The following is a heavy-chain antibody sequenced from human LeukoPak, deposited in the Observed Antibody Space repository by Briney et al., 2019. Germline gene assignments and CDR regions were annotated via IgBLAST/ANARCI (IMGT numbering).Heavy chain of an antibody. J-gene: IGHJ4*02. CDR2: IYTSGST. CDR3: ARALRCYDFSGVVPYYFDY. D-gene: IGHD3-3*01. V-gene: IGHV4-4*09. CDR1: GGSISSYY. Sequence: SETLSLTCTVSGGSISSYYWSWIRQPPGKGLEWIGYIYTSGSTNYNPSLKSRVTISVDTSKNQFSLKLSSVTAADTAVYYCARALRCYDFSGVVPYYFDYWGQGTLVTVSS.